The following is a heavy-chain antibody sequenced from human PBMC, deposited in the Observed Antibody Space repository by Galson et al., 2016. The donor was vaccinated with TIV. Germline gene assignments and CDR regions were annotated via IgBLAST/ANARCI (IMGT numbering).Heavy chain of an antibody. V-gene: IGHV3-30*02. Sequence: SLRLSCAASGFMFSGYGMHWVRQAPGKGLEWVAFIRPDENNKYYVDSVKGRFTVSRDNPKNTVYLQMNSLRPEDTAVYYCAKPSALYSMDVWGHGTTVTVSS. CDR2: IRPDENNK. CDR3: AKPSALYSMDV. CDR1: GFMFSGYG. J-gene: IGHJ6*02.